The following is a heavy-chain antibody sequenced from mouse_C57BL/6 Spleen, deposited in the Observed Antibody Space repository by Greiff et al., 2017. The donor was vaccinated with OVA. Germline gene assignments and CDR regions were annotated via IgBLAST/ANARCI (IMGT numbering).Heavy chain of an antibody. CDR3: ARPGYYGSSYEGCAY. CDR2: ISSGSSTI. J-gene: IGHJ3*01. CDR1: GFTFSDYG. V-gene: IGHV5-17*01. D-gene: IGHD1-1*01. Sequence: VQLQQSGGGLVKPGGSLKLSCAASGFTFSDYGMHWVRQAPEKGLEWVAYISSGSSTIYYADTVKGRFTISRDNAKNTLFLQMTSLRSEDTAMYYCARPGYYGSSYEGCAYWGQGTLVTVSA.